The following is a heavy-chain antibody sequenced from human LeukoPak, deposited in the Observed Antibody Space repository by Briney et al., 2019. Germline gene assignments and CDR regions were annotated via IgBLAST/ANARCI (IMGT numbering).Heavy chain of an antibody. CDR3: AKSDPYGDSLIEI. CDR1: GFTFSGYA. V-gene: IGHV3-48*03. Sequence: PGGSLRLSCAVSGFTFSGYAMNWVRQAPGKGLEWLSHISSTGGTIYYADSVKGRLTVSRDNAKNSLYLQMNSLRAEDTAVYYCAKSDPYGDSLIEIWGQGALVTVSS. D-gene: IGHD4-17*01. CDR2: ISSTGGTI. J-gene: IGHJ4*02.